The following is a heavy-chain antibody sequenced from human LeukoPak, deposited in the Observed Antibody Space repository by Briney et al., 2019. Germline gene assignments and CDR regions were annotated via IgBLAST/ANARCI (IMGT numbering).Heavy chain of an antibody. CDR1: GFTFSDAW. V-gene: IGHV3-23*01. CDR3: ARLWFGESTFDY. Sequence: GGSLRLSCAASGFTFSDAWMSWVRQAPGKGLEWVSAISGSGGSTYYADSVKGRFTISRDNSKHTLYLQMNSLRAEDTAVYYCARLWFGESTFDYWGQGTLVTVSS. D-gene: IGHD3-10*01. CDR2: ISGSGGST. J-gene: IGHJ4*02.